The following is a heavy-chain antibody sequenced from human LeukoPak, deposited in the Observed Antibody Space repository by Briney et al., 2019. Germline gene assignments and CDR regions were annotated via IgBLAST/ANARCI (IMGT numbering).Heavy chain of an antibody. CDR1: GGSISSYY. CDR3: ATYRWGTVITARGY. Sequence: SETLSLTCTVSGGSISSYYWSWIRQPPGKGLEWIGYIYYSGSTNYNPSLKSRVTISVDTSKNQFSLKLSSVTAADTAVYYCATYRWGTVITARGYWGQGTLVTVSS. V-gene: IGHV4-59*08. J-gene: IGHJ4*02. D-gene: IGHD4-17*01. CDR2: IYYSGST.